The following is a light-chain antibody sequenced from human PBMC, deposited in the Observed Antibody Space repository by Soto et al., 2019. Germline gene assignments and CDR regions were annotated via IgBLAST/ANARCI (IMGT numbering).Light chain of an antibody. V-gene: IGKV1-5*03. CDR1: QSIGTW. J-gene: IGKJ4*01. CDR2: KAS. Sequence: DIQMTQSPSTLSASVGDRVTITCRASQSIGTWLAWYQQKPGKAPNLLIYKASNLKSGVPSRFSGSGSGREFTLTISSLQTDDFGTYYCQQYTTYPLTFGGGTKVEIK. CDR3: QQYTTYPLT.